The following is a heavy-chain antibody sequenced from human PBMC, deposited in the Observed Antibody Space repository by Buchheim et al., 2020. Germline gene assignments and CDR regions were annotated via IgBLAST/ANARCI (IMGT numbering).Heavy chain of an antibody. Sequence: QVQLVESGGGLVKPGGSLRFSCAASGFTFSDYYMSWIRQAPGKGLEWVSYISSSGSTIYYADSVKGRFTISRDNAKNSLYLQMNSLRAEDTAVYYCARAPDYDYVWGSYRHYYYYGMDVWGQGTT. J-gene: IGHJ6*02. CDR1: GFTFSDYY. D-gene: IGHD3-16*02. V-gene: IGHV3-11*01. CDR3: ARAPDYDYVWGSYRHYYYYGMDV. CDR2: ISSSGSTI.